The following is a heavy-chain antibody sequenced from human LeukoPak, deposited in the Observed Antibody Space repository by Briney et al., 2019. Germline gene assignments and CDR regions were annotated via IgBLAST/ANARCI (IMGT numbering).Heavy chain of an antibody. Sequence: GGSLRLSCTASGFTFSSYWMHWVRQAPGKGLVWVSRINSDGSSTSYADSVKGRFTISRDNAKNTLYLQMNSLRAEDTAVYYCAKDRALDHYFDYWGQGTLVTVSS. D-gene: IGHD1-1*01. CDR3: AKDRALDHYFDY. J-gene: IGHJ4*02. CDR1: GFTFSSYW. V-gene: IGHV3-74*01. CDR2: INSDGSST.